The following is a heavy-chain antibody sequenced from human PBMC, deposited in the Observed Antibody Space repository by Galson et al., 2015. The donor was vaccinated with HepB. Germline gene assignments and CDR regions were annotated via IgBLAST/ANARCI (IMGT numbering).Heavy chain of an antibody. Sequence: QSGAEVKKPGESLRISCKGSGYSFTSYWISWVRQMPGKGLEWMGRIDPSDSNTNYSPSFQGHVTISADKSISTAYLQWSSLKASDTAMYYCARHGDGYYDSSGYSGWFDPWGQGTLVTVSS. CDR1: GYSFTSYW. D-gene: IGHD3-22*01. J-gene: IGHJ5*02. CDR2: IDPSDSNT. CDR3: ARHGDGYYDSSGYSGWFDP. V-gene: IGHV5-10-1*01.